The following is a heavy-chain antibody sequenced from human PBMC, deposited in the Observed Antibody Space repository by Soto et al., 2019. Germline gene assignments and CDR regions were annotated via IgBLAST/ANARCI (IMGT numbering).Heavy chain of an antibody. CDR2: ISYDGSNK. V-gene: IGHV3-30*18. Sequence: QVQLVESGGGVVQPGRSLRLSCAASGFTFSSYGMHWVRQAPGKGLEWVAVISYDGSNKYYADSVKGRFTISRDNSKNTLYLQMNSLRAEDTAVYYCAKDSKGRSSWYSFFGYFQHWGQGTLVTVSS. CDR1: GFTFSSYG. D-gene: IGHD6-13*01. CDR3: AKDSKGRSSWYSFFGYFQH. J-gene: IGHJ1*01.